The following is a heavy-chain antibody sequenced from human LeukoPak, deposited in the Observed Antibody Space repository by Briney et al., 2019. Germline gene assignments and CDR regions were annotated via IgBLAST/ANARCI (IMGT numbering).Heavy chain of an antibody. Sequence: GASVKVSCKASGYTFTSYYMHWVRQAPGQGLEWMGWISAYNGNTNYAQKLQGRVTMTADTSTSTAYMELRSLRSDDTAVYYCARGGWQQLALDYWGQGTLVTVSS. CDR1: GYTFTSYY. J-gene: IGHJ4*02. V-gene: IGHV1-18*04. D-gene: IGHD6-13*01. CDR2: ISAYNGNT. CDR3: ARGGWQQLALDY.